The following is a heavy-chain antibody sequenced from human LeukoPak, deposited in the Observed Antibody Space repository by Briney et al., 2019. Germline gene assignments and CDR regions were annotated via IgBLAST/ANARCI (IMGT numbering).Heavy chain of an antibody. CDR2: IYASGNT. D-gene: IGHD6-13*01. V-gene: IGHV4-4*07. J-gene: IGHJ4*02. CDR1: GGSISSYY. CDR3: ARGRGSSWYYLDS. Sequence: SETLSLTCNVSGGSISSYYWSWVRQPAGKGLEWIGRIYASGNTNYNPSLKGRVTMTVDTSKNQFSLNLSSVTAADTAVYYCARGRGSSWYYLDSWGQGTLVTVSS.